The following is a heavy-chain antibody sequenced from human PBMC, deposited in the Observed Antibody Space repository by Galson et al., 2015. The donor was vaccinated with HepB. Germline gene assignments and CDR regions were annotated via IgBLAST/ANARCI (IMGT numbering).Heavy chain of an antibody. V-gene: IGHV1-18*01. CDR3: ARGPGGWWLRGYFDY. J-gene: IGHJ4*02. CDR2: ISAYNGNT. Sequence: QSGAEVKKPGESLKISCKASGYTFTSYGISWVRQAPGQGLEWMGWISAYNGNTNYAQKLQGRVTMTTDTSTSTAYMELRSLRSDDTAVYYCARGPGGWWLRGYFDYWGQGTLVTVSS. D-gene: IGHD5-12*01. CDR1: GYTFTSYG.